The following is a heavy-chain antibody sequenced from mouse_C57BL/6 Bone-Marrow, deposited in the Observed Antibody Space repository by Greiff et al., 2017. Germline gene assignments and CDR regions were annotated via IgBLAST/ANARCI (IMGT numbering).Heavy chain of an antibody. J-gene: IGHJ2*01. D-gene: IGHD2-5*01. CDR1: GYTFTSYW. CDR2: IDPSGSYT. Sequence: QVQLQQPGAELVMPGASVKLSCKASGYTFTSYWMHWVKQRPGQGLEWIGEIDPSGSYTNYNQKFKSKSTLTVDKSSSTAYMQLSSLTSEDSAVYYCARDYSNLYYGDYWGQGTTLTVSS. CDR3: ARDYSNLYYGDY. V-gene: IGHV1-69*01.